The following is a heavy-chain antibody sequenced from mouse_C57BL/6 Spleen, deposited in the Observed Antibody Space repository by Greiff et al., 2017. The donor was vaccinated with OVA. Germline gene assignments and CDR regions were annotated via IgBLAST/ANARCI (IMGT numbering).Heavy chain of an antibody. Sequence: QVQLQQPGAELVRSGSSVKLSCKASGYTFTSYWMHWVKQRPIQGLEWIGNIDPSDSETHYNQKFKDKATLTVDKSSSTAYMQLSSLTSEDSAVYYCARSDGYFSWFAYWGQGTLVTVSA. D-gene: IGHD2-3*01. J-gene: IGHJ3*01. CDR1: GYTFTSYW. CDR3: ARSDGYFSWFAY. CDR2: IDPSDSET. V-gene: IGHV1-52*01.